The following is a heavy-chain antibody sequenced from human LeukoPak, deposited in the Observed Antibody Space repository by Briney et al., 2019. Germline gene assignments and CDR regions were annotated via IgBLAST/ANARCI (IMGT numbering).Heavy chain of an antibody. Sequence: RPSETLSLTCTVSGVSISSYYWSWIRQPAGKGLEWIGRIYTSGSTNYNPSLKSRVTMSVDTSKNQFSLKLSSVTAADTAVYYCARDLSSEALGAFDIWGQGTMVTVSS. CDR1: GVSISSYY. D-gene: IGHD6-19*01. J-gene: IGHJ3*02. CDR2: IYTSGST. CDR3: ARDLSSEALGAFDI. V-gene: IGHV4-4*07.